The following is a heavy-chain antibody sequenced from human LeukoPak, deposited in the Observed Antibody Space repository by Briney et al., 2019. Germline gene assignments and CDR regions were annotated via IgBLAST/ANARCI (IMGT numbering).Heavy chain of an antibody. CDR3: AAVTMQRSSWYDYYYMDV. D-gene: IGHD6-25*01. Sequence: GRSLRLSCAASGFTFSDYYMTWIRQAPGKGLEGVSYISSSGSDIKYADSVKGRFSISRDNTKSSLYLQMNSLRAEDTAVYYCAAVTMQRSSWYDYYYMDVWGKGTTVTVSS. CDR1: GFTFSDYY. CDR2: ISSSGSDI. J-gene: IGHJ6*03. V-gene: IGHV3-11*01.